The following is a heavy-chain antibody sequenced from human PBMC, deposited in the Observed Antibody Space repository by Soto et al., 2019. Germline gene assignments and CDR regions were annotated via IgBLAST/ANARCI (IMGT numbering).Heavy chain of an antibody. D-gene: IGHD6-6*01. Sequence: XVSLRLSFVASGFTFSDYSMSWIRQAPGKGLEWLAFIDSRGRTLSYADSVRGRFTISRDNAENSVYLQMDSLRADDTAVYYCARQAARNYIDSWGQGNSVTVSS. CDR3: ARQAARNYIDS. J-gene: IGHJ4*02. CDR2: IDSRGRTL. CDR1: GFTFSDYS. V-gene: IGHV3-11*01.